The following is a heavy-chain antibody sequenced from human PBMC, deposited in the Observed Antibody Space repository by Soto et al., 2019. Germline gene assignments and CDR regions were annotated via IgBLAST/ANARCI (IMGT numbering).Heavy chain of an antibody. V-gene: IGHV4-31*03. CDR3: AGMTYSSSWYHSSLDY. D-gene: IGHD6-13*01. Sequence: SETLSLTCTVSGGSISSGCYYWSWIRQHPGKGLEWIGYIYYSGSTYYNPSLKSRVTISVDTSKNQFSLKLSSVTAADTAVYYCAGMTYSSSWYHSSLDYWGQGTQVTVSS. CDR2: IYYSGST. CDR1: GGSISSGCYY. J-gene: IGHJ4*02.